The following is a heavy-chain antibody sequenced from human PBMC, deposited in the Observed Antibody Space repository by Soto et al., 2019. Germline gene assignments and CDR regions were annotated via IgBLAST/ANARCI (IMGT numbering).Heavy chain of an antibody. CDR3: AKERDSGGASYYFDY. D-gene: IGHD4-17*01. CDR2: LSYDGRDR. CDR1: GFTFSRYG. Sequence: GGSLRLSCAASGFTFSRYGMHWVRQAPGKGLEWVAVLSYDGRDRYYGDSVKGRFTISRDNSKNTLYLQMNSLRAEDTAVYYCAKERDSGGASYYFDYWGPGTLVTVSS. J-gene: IGHJ4*02. V-gene: IGHV3-30*18.